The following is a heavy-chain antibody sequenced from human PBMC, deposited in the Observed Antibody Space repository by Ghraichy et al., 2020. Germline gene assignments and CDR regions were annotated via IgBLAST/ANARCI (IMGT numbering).Heavy chain of an antibody. CDR2: ISSSSSYI. V-gene: IGHV3-21*01. CDR3: ARDRPSFTVTTSGDGMDV. J-gene: IGHJ6*02. CDR1: GFTFSSYS. Sequence: LSLTCAASGFTFSSYSMNWVRQAPGKGLEWVSSISSSSSYIYYADSVKGRFTISRDNAKNSLYLQMNSLRAEDTAVYYCARDRPSFTVTTSGDGMDVWGQGTTVTVSS. D-gene: IGHD4-17*01.